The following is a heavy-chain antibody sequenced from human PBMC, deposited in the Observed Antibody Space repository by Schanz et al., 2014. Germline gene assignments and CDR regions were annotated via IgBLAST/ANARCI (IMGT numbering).Heavy chain of an antibody. D-gene: IGHD2-15*01. Sequence: EVQLVESGGGLVKPGGSLRLSCAASGFKFTDYAMTWVRQAPGKGLEWVATISGSSENTYYADSVKGRVTISRDNSKNTLYLEMNRLRVDDTAVYYCSKDKQGSRSDDSWGQGTLVTVSS. V-gene: IGHV3-23*04. CDR2: ISGSSENT. CDR1: GFKFTDYA. CDR3: SKDKQGSRSDDS. J-gene: IGHJ5*01.